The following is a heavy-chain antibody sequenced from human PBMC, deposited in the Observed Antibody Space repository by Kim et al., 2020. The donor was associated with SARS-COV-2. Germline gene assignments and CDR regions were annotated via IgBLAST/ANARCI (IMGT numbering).Heavy chain of an antibody. CDR1: GYSFTSYW. D-gene: IGHD6-13*01. V-gene: IGHV5-51*01. CDR3: ARHFSSIAAAGSNFDY. J-gene: IGHJ4*02. CDR2: IYPGDSDT. Sequence: GESLKISCKGSGYSFTSYWIGWVRQMPGKDLEWMGIIYPGDSDTRYRPSFQGQVTISADKSISTAYLQWSSLKASDTAMYYCARHFSSIAAAGSNFDYWGQGTLVTVSS.